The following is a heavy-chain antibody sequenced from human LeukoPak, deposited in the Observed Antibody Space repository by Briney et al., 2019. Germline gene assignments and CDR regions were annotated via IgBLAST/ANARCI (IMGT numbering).Heavy chain of an antibody. D-gene: IGHD3-10*01. CDR1: GGSISSSSHY. V-gene: IGHV4-39*07. CDR2: INHSGST. J-gene: IGHJ5*02. CDR3: ARTVPMVRGVITSDWFDP. Sequence: PSETLSLTCTVSGGSISSSSHYWGWIRQPPGKGLEWIGEINHSGSTNYNPSLKSRVTISVDTSKNQFSLKLSSVTAADTAVYYCARTVPMVRGVITSDWFDPWGQGTLVTVSS.